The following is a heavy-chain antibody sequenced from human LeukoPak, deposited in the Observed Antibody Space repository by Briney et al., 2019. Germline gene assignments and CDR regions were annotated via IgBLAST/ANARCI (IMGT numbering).Heavy chain of an antibody. D-gene: IGHD2-21*02. CDR1: GDSVSSNSAA. Sequence: SQTLSLTCAISGDSVSSNSAAWNWIRQSPSRGLEWLGRTYYRSKWYNDYAVSVKSRITINPDTSKNQFSLKLSSVTAADTAVYYCARGSGGAYCGGDCYSDYWGQGTLVTVSS. V-gene: IGHV6-1*01. J-gene: IGHJ4*02. CDR2: TYYRSKWYN. CDR3: ARGSGGAYCGGDCYSDY.